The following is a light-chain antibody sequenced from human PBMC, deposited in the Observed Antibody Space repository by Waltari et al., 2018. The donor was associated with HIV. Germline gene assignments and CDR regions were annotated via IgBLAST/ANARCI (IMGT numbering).Light chain of an antibody. V-gene: IGKV3-20*01. CDR3: HQYGSSFWT. CDR2: GAT. CDR1: EAIKRTY. Sequence: EIVLTQSPGALSSSPGERATLSCVPSEAIKRTYLSWYQQKDGKAPRLLIYGATNRAPGIPDRFSGSGSGTEFNLTINGLETEDFVVYYCHQYGSSFWTFGQGTKVEVK. J-gene: IGKJ1*01.